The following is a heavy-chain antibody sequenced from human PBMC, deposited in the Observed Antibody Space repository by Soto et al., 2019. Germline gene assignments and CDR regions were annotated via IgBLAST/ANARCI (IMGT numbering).Heavy chain of an antibody. J-gene: IGHJ4*02. Sequence: QITLKESGPTLVKPTQTLTLTCTFSGFSLSTSGVGVGWIRQPPGKALEWLALIYWDDDKRCSPSLKSRLTSTKDSSKNQVVLTMTNMDPVDTATYYCAHRKRWGVVILFDYWGQGTLVTVSS. CDR1: GFSLSTSGVG. V-gene: IGHV2-5*02. CDR3: AHRKRWGVVILFDY. CDR2: IYWDDDK. D-gene: IGHD3-3*01.